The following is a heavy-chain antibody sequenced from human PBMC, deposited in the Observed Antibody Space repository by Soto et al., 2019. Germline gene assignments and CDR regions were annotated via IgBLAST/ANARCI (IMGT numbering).Heavy chain of an antibody. J-gene: IGHJ5*02. CDR2: ISYDGSNK. D-gene: IGHD3-22*01. Sequence: QVQLVESGGGVVQPGRSLRLSCAAPGFTFSSYAMHWVRQAPGKGLEWVAVISYDGSNKYYADSVKGRFTISRDNSKNTLYLQMNSLRAEDTAVYYCARDLDYYDSSGYTPWFDPWGQGTLVTVSS. CDR3: ARDLDYYDSSGYTPWFDP. CDR1: GFTFSSYA. V-gene: IGHV3-30-3*01.